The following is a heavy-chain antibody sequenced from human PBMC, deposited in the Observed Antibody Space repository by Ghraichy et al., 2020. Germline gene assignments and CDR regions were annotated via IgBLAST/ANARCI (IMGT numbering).Heavy chain of an antibody. CDR2: INPNSGGT. Sequence: ASVKVSCKASGYTFTGYYMHWVRQAPGQGLEWMGWINPNSGGTNYAQKFQGRVTMTRDTSISTAYMELSRLRSDDTAVFYCARAGTDLGYYYDTSDYYGSGWFDPWGQGTLVTVSS. V-gene: IGHV1-2*02. CDR1: GYTFTGYY. CDR3: ARAGTDLGYYYDTSDYYGSGWFDP. J-gene: IGHJ5*02. D-gene: IGHD3-22*01.